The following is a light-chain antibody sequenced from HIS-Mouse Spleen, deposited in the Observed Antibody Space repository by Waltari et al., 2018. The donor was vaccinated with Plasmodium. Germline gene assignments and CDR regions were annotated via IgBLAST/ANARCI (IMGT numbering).Light chain of an antibody. CDR2: GES. V-gene: IGKV3-15*01. CDR3: QQYNNWSFT. J-gene: IGKJ3*01. CDR1: QSVSSN. Sequence: EIVMTHSPATLSVSPGERATLSCRASQSVSSNLAWYQQQPGQAPRLLIYGESTRATGIRVSVSGSGSGTEFTITISSLQYEDFAVYYWQQYNNWSFTFGPGTKVDIK.